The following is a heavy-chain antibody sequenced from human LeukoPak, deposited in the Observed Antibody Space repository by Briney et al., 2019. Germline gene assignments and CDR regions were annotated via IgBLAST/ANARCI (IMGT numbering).Heavy chain of an antibody. D-gene: IGHD5-12*01. J-gene: IGHJ4*02. CDR1: GGSISTYF. Sequence: PSETLSLTCTVTGGSISTYFWSWIRQPPGKGLVWIGYVYYSGSTNYNPSLKSRVTILVDTSKNQFSLKLSSVTAADTAVYYCWSYSGYDYTYLFRHYWGQGTLVTVSS. CDR3: WSYSGYDYTYLFRHY. V-gene: IGHV4-59*08. CDR2: VYYSGST.